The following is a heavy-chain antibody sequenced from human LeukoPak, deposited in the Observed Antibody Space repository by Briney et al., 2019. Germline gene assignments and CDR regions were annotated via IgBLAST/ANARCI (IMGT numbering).Heavy chain of an antibody. Sequence: SETLSLTCTVSGGSISSSSYYWGWIRQPPGKGLEWIGSIYYSGSTYYNPSLKSRVTISVDTSKNQFSLKLSSVTDADTAVYYCARADVDTAMLDYWGQGTLVTVSS. CDR3: ARADVDTAMLDY. CDR1: GGSISSSSYY. CDR2: IYYSGST. D-gene: IGHD5-18*01. V-gene: IGHV4-39*07. J-gene: IGHJ4*02.